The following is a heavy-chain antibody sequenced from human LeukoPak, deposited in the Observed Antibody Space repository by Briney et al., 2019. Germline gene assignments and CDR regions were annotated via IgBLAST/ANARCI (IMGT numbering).Heavy chain of an antibody. CDR2: ISSSSNYI. CDR1: GFTFSSYS. Sequence: PGGSLRLSCAASGFTFSSYSMNWVRRAPGKGPEWVSSISSSSNYIYYADSVKGRFTISRDNSKNTLYLQMNSLRAEDTAVYYCAKDPAPYYYDSSGYAFAFDIWGQGTMVTVSS. CDR3: AKDPAPYYYDSSGYAFAFDI. V-gene: IGHV3-21*04. J-gene: IGHJ3*02. D-gene: IGHD3-22*01.